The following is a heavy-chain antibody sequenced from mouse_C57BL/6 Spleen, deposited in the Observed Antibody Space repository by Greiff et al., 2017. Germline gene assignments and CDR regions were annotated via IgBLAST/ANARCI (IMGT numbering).Heavy chain of an antibody. CDR3: ARVWNGAMDD. J-gene: IGHJ4*01. V-gene: IGHV1-42*01. CDR1: GYSFTGYY. CDR2: INPSTGGT. Sequence: VQLQQSGPELVKPGASVKISCKASGYSFTGYYMNWVKQSPEKSLEWIGEINPSTGGTTYNQKFKAKATLTVDKSSSTAYMQLKSLTSEDSAVYYCARVWNGAMDDWGQGTSVTVSS.